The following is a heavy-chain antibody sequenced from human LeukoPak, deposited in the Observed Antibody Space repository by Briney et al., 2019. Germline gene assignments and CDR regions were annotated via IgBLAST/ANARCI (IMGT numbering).Heavy chain of an antibody. D-gene: IGHD3-9*01. V-gene: IGHV3-53*01. J-gene: IGHJ3*02. Sequence: GGSLRLSCAAFGFTVSTNYMSWVRQAPGKRLEWVSVFYTGGERYYADSVKGRFTISRDNSKNTLYLQMNSLRAEDTAVYYCAKHSGRYFDDDAFDIWGQGTMVTVSS. CDR3: AKHSGRYFDDDAFDI. CDR1: GFTVSTNY. CDR2: FYTGGER.